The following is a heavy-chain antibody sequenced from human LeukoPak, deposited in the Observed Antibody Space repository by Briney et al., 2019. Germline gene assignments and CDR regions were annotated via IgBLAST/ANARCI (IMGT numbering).Heavy chain of an antibody. CDR1: GFTFSSYG. V-gene: IGHV3-23*01. D-gene: IGHD3-10*01. CDR3: AKAGDAWGFNSPLGGRFDY. Sequence: PGGSLRLPCAASGFTFSSYGMSWVRQVPGKGLEWVSTISGSGGSTYNADSVKGRFTISRDNSKNTLYLQMNSLRAEDTAVYYCAKAGDAWGFNSPLGGRFDYWGQGTLVTVSS. CDR2: ISGSGGST. J-gene: IGHJ4*02.